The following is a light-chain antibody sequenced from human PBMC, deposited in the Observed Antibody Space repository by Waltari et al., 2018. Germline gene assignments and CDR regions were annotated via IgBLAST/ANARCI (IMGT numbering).Light chain of an antibody. Sequence: QSALTQPASVSGSPGQSIAISCTGTSSEVGGYNYVSWYQLHPAKAPKHMIYDFTNRPSGAATPLSGSKPGNTASLTISELQAEDGADYDYCSYTSSRTWVFGGGTKVTVL. J-gene: IGLJ3*02. CDR1: SSEVGGYNY. V-gene: IGLV2-14*03. CDR2: DFT. CDR3: CSYTSSRTWV.